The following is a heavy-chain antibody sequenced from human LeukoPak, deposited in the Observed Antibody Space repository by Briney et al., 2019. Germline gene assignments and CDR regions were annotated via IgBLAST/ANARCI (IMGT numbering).Heavy chain of an antibody. Sequence: SETLSLTCAVYGGSFSGYYWSWIRQPPGKGLEWIGEINHSGGTNYNPSLKSRVTISVDTSKNQFSLKLSSVTAADTAVYYCARGRPYFDYWGQGTLVTVSS. V-gene: IGHV4-34*01. CDR1: GGSFSGYY. CDR3: ARGRPYFDY. CDR2: INHSGGT. J-gene: IGHJ4*02.